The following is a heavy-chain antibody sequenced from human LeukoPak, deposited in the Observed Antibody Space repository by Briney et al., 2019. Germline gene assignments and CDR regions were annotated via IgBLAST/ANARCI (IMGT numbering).Heavy chain of an antibody. J-gene: IGHJ6*02. V-gene: IGHV3-33*01. CDR1: GFTFSSYG. D-gene: IGHD2-15*01. Sequence: GRSLRLSCAASGFTFSSYGMHWVRQAPGKGLEWVAVIWYDGSNKYYADSVKGRFTISRDNSKNTLYLQMNSLRAEDTAVYYCARGAGGRSGYYYYGMDVWGRGTTVTVSS. CDR2: IWYDGSNK. CDR3: ARGAGGRSGYYYYGMDV.